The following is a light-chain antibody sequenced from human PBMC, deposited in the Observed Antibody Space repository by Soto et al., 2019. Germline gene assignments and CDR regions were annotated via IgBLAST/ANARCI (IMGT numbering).Light chain of an antibody. CDR1: GPGYD. J-gene: IGLJ2*01. CDR2: GNS. V-gene: IGLV1-40*01. CDR3: QSYDSSLSGVI. Sequence: QSVLTQPPSVSGAPGQRVTISCTGGPGYDVHWYQQLPGTAPKLLIYGNSNRPSGVPDRFSGSRSGTSASLAITGLQAEDEADYYCQSYDSSLSGVIFGGGTKVTVL.